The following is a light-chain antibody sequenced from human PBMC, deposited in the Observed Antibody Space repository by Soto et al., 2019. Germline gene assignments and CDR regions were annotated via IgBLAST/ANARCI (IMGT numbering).Light chain of an antibody. CDR2: DAS. Sequence: EIALTQSPGTLSLSPGERATLSCRASQSVSNSYLAWYQQKPGQAPRLLIYDASSRATGIPDRFSGSGSGTDFTLTVSRLEPEDFAVYYCQQYGNSPPNTFGQGPRWIS. CDR1: QSVSNSY. J-gene: IGKJ2*01. CDR3: QQYGNSPPNT. V-gene: IGKV3-20*01.